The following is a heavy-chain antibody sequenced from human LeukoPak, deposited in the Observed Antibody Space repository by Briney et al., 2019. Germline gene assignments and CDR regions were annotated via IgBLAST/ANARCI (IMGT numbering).Heavy chain of an antibody. CDR2: VDPEDGET. D-gene: IGHD3-10*01. J-gene: IGHJ4*02. CDR3: ATGRKYGSGSYLDY. CDR1: GYTFTDYY. V-gene: IGHV1-69-2*01. Sequence: ASVKVSCKVSGYTFTDYYMHWVQQAPGEGLEWMGLVDPEDGETIYAEKFQGTVTITADTSTDTAYMELSSLRSEDTAVYYCATGRKYGSGSYLDYWGQGTLVTVSS.